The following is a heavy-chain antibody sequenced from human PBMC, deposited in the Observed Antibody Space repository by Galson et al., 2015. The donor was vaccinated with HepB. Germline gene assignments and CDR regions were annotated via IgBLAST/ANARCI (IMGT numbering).Heavy chain of an antibody. CDR3: ARGGTIVRGAQDY. CDR1: GYTFTTYY. D-gene: IGHD3-10*01. J-gene: IGHJ4*02. CDR2: INPSTGST. V-gene: IGHV1-46*01. Sequence: SVKVSCKASGYTFTTYYIHWVRQAPGQGLEWMGIINPSTGSTNYAQKFRGRVTVTRDTSTSTVYMGLSSLRSEDTAVYYCARGGTIVRGAQDYWGQGTLVTVSS.